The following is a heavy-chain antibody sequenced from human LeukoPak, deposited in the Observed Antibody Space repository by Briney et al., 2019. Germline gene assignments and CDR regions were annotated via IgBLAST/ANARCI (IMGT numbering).Heavy chain of an antibody. J-gene: IGHJ4*02. Sequence: PGGSLRLSCATSRFTFTNYWMTWVRQAPGKGLEWVANINQNGVEMYYVESVKGRFTISRDSGRNSLFLQMNSLRAEDTAVYYCARDFGSAAAIYEYWGQGTLVTVSS. D-gene: IGHD6-13*01. CDR2: INQNGVEM. CDR3: ARDFGSAAAIYEY. CDR1: RFTFTNYW. V-gene: IGHV3-7*01.